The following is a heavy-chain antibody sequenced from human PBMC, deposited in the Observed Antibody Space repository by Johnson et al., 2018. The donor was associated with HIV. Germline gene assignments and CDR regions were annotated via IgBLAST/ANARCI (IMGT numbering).Heavy chain of an antibody. J-gene: IGHJ3*02. V-gene: IGHV3-9*01. CDR3: AKDTDSSSWVGGAFDI. D-gene: IGHD6-13*01. Sequence: VQLVESGGGLVQPGRSLILSCAASGFTFDDYAMHWVRQAPGKGLEWVSGISWNSGSIDYADSVKGRFTISRDNAKNSLYLQMKSLRVEDTALCYCAKDTDSSSWVGGAFDIWGQGTMVTVSS. CDR2: ISWNSGSI. CDR1: GFTFDDYA.